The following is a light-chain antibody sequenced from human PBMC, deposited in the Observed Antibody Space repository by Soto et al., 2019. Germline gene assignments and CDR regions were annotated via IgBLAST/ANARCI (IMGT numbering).Light chain of an antibody. V-gene: IGLV2-14*01. CDR2: EVT. Sequence: QSALTQPASVSGSPGQSITISCTGTSGDIGSYNRVSWYQQHPGKAPKLIIYEVTDRPSGVSNRFSGSKSGNTASLTISGLQAEDEAEYYFSSYTNINMRACVFGTGTKVTDL. CDR1: SGDIGSYNR. J-gene: IGLJ1*01. CDR3: SSYTNINMRACV.